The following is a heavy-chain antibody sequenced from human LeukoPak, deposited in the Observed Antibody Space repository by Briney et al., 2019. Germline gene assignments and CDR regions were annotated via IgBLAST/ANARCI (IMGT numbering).Heavy chain of an antibody. V-gene: IGHV3-23*01. J-gene: IGHJ3*02. CDR3: AKEYYYGSGSYYNVEDAFDI. D-gene: IGHD3-10*01. Sequence: GGSLRLPCAASGFTFSSYGMSWVRQAPGKGLEWVSAISGSGGSTYYADSVKGRFTISRDNSKNTLYLQMNSLRAEDTAVYYCAKEYYYGSGSYYNVEDAFDIWGQGTMVTVSS. CDR1: GFTFSSYG. CDR2: ISGSGGST.